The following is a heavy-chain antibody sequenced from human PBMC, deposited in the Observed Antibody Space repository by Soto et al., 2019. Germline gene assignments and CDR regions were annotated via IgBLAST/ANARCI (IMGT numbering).Heavy chain of an antibody. CDR1: GDSLKNHY. Sequence: SETLSLTCSVSGDSLKNHYWAWIRHSPGKGLEWIGNIYYSGSTNYNPSLKSRVTISVDTSKNQFSLKLSSVTAADTAVYYCARADYYDSSGGLDYWGQGTLVTVSS. CDR3: ARADYYDSSGGLDY. CDR2: IYYSGST. D-gene: IGHD3-22*01. J-gene: IGHJ4*02. V-gene: IGHV4-59*11.